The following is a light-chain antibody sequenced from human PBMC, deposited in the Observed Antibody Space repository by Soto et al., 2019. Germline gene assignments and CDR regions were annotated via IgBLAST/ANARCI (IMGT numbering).Light chain of an antibody. V-gene: IGLV2-14*01. CDR2: EVT. J-gene: IGLJ1*01. CDR3: SSYTFTSTLYV. CDR1: SSDVGGHNY. Sequence: QAVVTQPASVSGSPGQSITISCTGTSSDVGGHNYVSWYQQHPGKAPKLMIYEVTNRPSGVSNRFSGSKSGNTASLTISGLQAEDEADYYCSSYTFTSTLYVFGTGTKVTVL.